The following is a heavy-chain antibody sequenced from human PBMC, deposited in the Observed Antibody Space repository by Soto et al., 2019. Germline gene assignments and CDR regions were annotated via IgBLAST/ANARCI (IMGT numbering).Heavy chain of an antibody. CDR2: MSYDGSHE. Sequence: GGSLRLSCAASGFTFSSYGMHWVRQAPGKGLEWVAVMSYDGSHEYYADSVKGRFTISRDNSKTILYLQMNSLRLEDTAVYYCAKGSVLRVVEAPLAILGGVDVWGQGAMVTVSS. D-gene: IGHD2-8*01. CDR1: GFTFSSYG. V-gene: IGHV3-33*06. CDR3: AKGSVLRVVEAPLAILGGVDV. J-gene: IGHJ6*02.